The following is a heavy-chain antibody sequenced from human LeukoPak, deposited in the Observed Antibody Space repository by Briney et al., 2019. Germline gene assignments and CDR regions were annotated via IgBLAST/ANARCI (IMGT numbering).Heavy chain of an antibody. D-gene: IGHD6-6*01. CDR2: IYYSGST. V-gene: IGHV4-39*01. CDR1: GGSISSSSYY. CDR3: ARRPSLYSSSQGIAIPYYFDY. J-gene: IGHJ4*02. Sequence: SETLSLTCTVSGGSISSSSYYWGWIRQPPGKGLEWIGSIYYSGSTYYNPSLKSRVTISVDTSKNQFSLKLSSVTAADTAVYYCARRPSLYSSSQGIAIPYYFDYWGQGTLVTVSS.